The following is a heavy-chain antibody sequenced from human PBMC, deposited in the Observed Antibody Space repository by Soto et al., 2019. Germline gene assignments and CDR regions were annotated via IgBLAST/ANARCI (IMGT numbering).Heavy chain of an antibody. CDR2: LYRSGST. CDR3: GRPAPMGVRGVGLDV. J-gene: IGHJ6*02. V-gene: IGHV4-39*01. CDR1: GGFISRSRYY. Sequence: SETLSLTCSVSGGFISRSRYYWGWIRQPPGKEREWIGSLYRSGSTQNNPSLTCRVTLSVDTSKNQCCLKMPFETAADTAVYSCGRPAPMGVRGVGLDVWGQGTTVTVCS. D-gene: IGHD3-10*01.